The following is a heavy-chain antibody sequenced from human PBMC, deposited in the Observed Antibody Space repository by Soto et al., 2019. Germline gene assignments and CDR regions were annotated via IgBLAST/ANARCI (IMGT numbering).Heavy chain of an antibody. J-gene: IGHJ5*02. CDR1: GGSISSYY. V-gene: IGHV4-59*01. CDR2: IYYSGST. D-gene: IGHD3-22*01. Sequence: SETLSLTCTVSGGSISSYYWSWIRQPPGKGLEWIGYIYYSGSTNYNPSLKSRVTISVDTSKNQFSLKLSSVTAADTAVYYCAREVEERYYYDSSGYYGNWFDPWGQGTLVTVSS. CDR3: AREVEERYYYDSSGYYGNWFDP.